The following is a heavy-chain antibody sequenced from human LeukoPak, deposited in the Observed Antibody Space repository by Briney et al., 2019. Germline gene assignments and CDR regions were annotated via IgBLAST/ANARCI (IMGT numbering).Heavy chain of an antibody. CDR2: ISSSSSYI. D-gene: IGHD3-10*01. Sequence: SGGSLRLSCAASGFTFSSYSMNWVRQAPGKGLEWVSSISSSSSYIYYADSVKGRFTISRDNSKNTLYLQMNSLRAEDTAVYYCARDASGSGRAPPDYWGQGTLVTVSS. J-gene: IGHJ4*02. CDR1: GFTFSSYS. V-gene: IGHV3-21*01. CDR3: ARDASGSGRAPPDY.